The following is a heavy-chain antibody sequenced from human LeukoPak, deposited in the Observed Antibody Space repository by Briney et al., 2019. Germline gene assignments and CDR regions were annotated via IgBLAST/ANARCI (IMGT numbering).Heavy chain of an antibody. V-gene: IGHV1-2*02. J-gene: IGHJ5*02. CDR3: ARELGSTSGTDLKNNWFDP. D-gene: IGHD2-2*01. CDR1: GYTFTGYY. CDR2: INPNSGGT. Sequence: GASVKVSCKASGYTFTGYYMHWVRQAPGQGLEWMGWINPNSGGTNYAQKFQGRVTMTRDTSISTAYMELSRLRSDDTAVYYCARELGSTSGTDLKNNWFDPWGQGTLVTVSS.